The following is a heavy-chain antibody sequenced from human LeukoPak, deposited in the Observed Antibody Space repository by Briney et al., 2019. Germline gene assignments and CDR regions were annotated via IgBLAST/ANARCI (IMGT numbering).Heavy chain of an antibody. Sequence: PGGSLRLSCAASGFTFSSYAMSWVRQAPGKGLEWVSAISGSGGSTYYADSVKGRFTISSDNSKNTLYLQMNSLRAEDTAVYYCAKARSSGWLPGDYWGQGTLVTVFS. J-gene: IGHJ4*02. D-gene: IGHD6-19*01. V-gene: IGHV3-23*01. CDR3: AKARSSGWLPGDY. CDR2: ISGSGGST. CDR1: GFTFSSYA.